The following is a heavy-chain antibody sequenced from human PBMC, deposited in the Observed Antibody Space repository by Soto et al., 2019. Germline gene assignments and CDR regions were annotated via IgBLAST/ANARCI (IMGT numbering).Heavy chain of an antibody. Sequence: EVQLVESGGGLVQPGGSLRLSCAASGFTFSDYSMNWVRQAPGKGLEWVSHISYKGCDTTYYADSVKGRFTISRDNAKNSLYLQMNSLRAEDTAVYYCARDHSHCSGATCYWGVVRRDHWGQGTLATVSP. J-gene: IGHJ1*01. CDR1: GFTFSDYS. V-gene: IGHV3-48*04. CDR2: ISYKGCDTT. CDR3: ARDHSHCSGATCYWGVVRRDH. D-gene: IGHD2-15*01.